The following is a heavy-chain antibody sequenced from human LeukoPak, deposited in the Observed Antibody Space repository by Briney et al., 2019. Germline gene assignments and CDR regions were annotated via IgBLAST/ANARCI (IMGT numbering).Heavy chain of an antibody. CDR3: AKSIRFLEWLLN. V-gene: IGHV3-23*01. D-gene: IGHD3-3*01. J-gene: IGHJ4*02. CDR2: ISGSGGST. Sequence: GGSLRLSCAASGFTFSSYAMSRVRQAPGKGLEWVSAISGSGGSTYYADCVKGRFTISRDNSKNTLYLQMNSLRAEDTAVYYCAKSIRFLEWLLNWGQGTLVTVSS. CDR1: GFTFSSYA.